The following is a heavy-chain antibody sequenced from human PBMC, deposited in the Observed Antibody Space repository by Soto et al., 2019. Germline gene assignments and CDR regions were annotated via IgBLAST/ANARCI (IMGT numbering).Heavy chain of an antibody. CDR1: GFTFSSYA. Sequence: GGSLRLSCAASGFTFSSYAMSWVRQAPGKGLEWVSAISGSGGSTYYADSVKGRFTISRDNSKNTLYLQMNSLRAEDTAVYYCAKPHPDPIQLWRNYYYGMDVWGQGTTVTVSS. CDR3: AKPHPDPIQLWRNYYYGMDV. CDR2: ISGSGGST. J-gene: IGHJ6*02. D-gene: IGHD5-18*01. V-gene: IGHV3-23*01.